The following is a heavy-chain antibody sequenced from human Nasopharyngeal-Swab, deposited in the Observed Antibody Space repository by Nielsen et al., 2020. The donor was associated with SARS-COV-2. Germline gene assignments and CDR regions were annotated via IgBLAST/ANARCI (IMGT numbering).Heavy chain of an antibody. J-gene: IGHJ3*02. D-gene: IGHD3-16*01. CDR2: ISTSGSTI. CDR3: ARPRGGWAFDI. Sequence: GESLKISCAAPGFTFSDYYMSWIRQAPGKGLEWVSYISTSGSTISFADSVKGRFTISRDNAKNSLYLQMNSLRAEDTAVYYCARPRGGWAFDIWGQGTMVTVSS. CDR1: GFTFSDYY. V-gene: IGHV3-11*01.